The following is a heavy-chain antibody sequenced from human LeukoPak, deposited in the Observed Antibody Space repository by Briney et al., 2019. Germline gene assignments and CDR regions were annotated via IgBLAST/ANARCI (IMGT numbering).Heavy chain of an antibody. CDR1: GFTFSSYA. D-gene: IGHD3-22*01. J-gene: IGHJ4*02. CDR2: ISGSGGST. CDR3: AKREEYYYDSSGPLRY. Sequence: GASLRLSCAASGFTFSSYAMSWVRQAPGKGLEWVSAISGSGGSTYYADSVKGRFTTSRDNSKNTLYLQMNSLRAEDTAVYYCAKREEYYYDSSGPLRYWGQGTLVTVSS. V-gene: IGHV3-23*01.